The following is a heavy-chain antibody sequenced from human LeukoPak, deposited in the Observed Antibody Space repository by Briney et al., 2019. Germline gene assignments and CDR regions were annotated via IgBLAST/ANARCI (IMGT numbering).Heavy chain of an antibody. Sequence: SEPLSLTCAAYGGSFSVYYWSWIRQPPGKGLEWIGEINDSGRTNYNPSLKSRVTISVDTSKNQFSLKLSSVTAADTAVYYCARMSPRLRRLTMTTTKGFDYWGQGTLVTVSS. J-gene: IGHJ4*02. CDR3: ARMSPRLRRLTMTTTKGFDY. CDR2: INDSGRT. D-gene: IGHD4-17*01. CDR1: GGSFSVYY. V-gene: IGHV4-34*01.